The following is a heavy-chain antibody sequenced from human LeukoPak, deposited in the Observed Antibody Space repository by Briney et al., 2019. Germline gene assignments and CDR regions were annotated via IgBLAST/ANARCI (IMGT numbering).Heavy chain of an antibody. D-gene: IGHD3-10*01. Sequence: GGSLRLSCAASGFSFGDYGMSWVRQAPGKGLEWVSGVNWNGGSTGYADSVKGRFTISRDNAKNSLYLQMNSLRAEDTALYYCASNHGSGSYYNGIDYWGQGTLVTVSS. V-gene: IGHV3-20*04. CDR2: VNWNGGST. CDR3: ASNHGSGSYYNGIDY. CDR1: GFSFGDYG. J-gene: IGHJ4*02.